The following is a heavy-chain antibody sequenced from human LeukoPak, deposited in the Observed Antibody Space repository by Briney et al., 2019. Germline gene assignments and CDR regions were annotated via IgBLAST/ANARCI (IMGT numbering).Heavy chain of an antibody. V-gene: IGHV3-30*02. J-gene: IGHJ6*03. D-gene: IGHD3-10*01. Sequence: GGSLRLSCAASGFTFSSYGMHWVRQAPGKGLEWVTFIRYDGNDKYYADSVKGRFTISRDNSKNTLYLQMNSLRAEDTAVYYCAKVPRGTMVRGIIYYYYYMDVWGKGTTVTISS. CDR1: GFTFSSYG. CDR2: IRYDGNDK. CDR3: AKVPRGTMVRGIIYYYYYMDV.